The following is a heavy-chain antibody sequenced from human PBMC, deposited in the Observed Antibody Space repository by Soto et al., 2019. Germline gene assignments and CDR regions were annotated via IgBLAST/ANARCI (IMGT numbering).Heavy chain of an antibody. D-gene: IGHD1-20*01. CDR2: IVPSLDTT. Sequence: QVHLVQSGTEVKKPGSSVKVSCKASGGTFSSSGFSWVRQAPGQGLEWMGMIVPSLDTTNYAQKFQARVAITADEVTSTDYRELRSQRSENTAVYDCARLPHPRYSADPYAVDVWGQGTRVIVSS. CDR3: ARLPHPRYSADPYAVDV. J-gene: IGHJ6*02. CDR1: GGTFSSSG. V-gene: IGHV1-69*11.